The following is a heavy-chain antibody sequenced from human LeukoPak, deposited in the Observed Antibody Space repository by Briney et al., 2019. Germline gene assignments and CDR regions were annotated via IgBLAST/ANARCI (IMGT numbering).Heavy chain of an antibody. CDR2: IYHSGST. V-gene: IGHV4-59*12. J-gene: IGHJ4*02. CDR3: ARIGDFWSGYTFDY. Sequence: SETLSLTCTVSGGSISSYYWSWIRQPAGKGLEWIGYIYHSGSTYYNPSLKSRVTISVDRSKNQFSLKLSSVTAADTAVYYCARIGDFWSGYTFDYWGQGTLVTVSS. D-gene: IGHD3-3*01. CDR1: GGSISSYY.